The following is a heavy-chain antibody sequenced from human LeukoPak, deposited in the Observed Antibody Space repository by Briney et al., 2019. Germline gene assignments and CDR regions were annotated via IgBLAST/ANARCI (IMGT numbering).Heavy chain of an antibody. CDR1: GDSISGSSYY. Sequence: SETLSLTCTVSGDSISGSSYYWGWIRQPPGKGLEWIGSIYYSGSTYYNPSLKSRVTMSVDTSKNQFSLKVSSVTAADTAVYYCARHDMYRVTSYARCHFDYWGQGTLVTVSS. J-gene: IGHJ4*02. D-gene: IGHD3-16*02. CDR3: ARHDMYRVTSYARCHFDY. V-gene: IGHV4-39*01. CDR2: IYYSGST.